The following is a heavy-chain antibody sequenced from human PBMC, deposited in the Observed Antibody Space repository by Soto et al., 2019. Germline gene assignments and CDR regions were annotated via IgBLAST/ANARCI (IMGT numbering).Heavy chain of an antibody. CDR3: ARGPYDYIWGSYRFDY. CDR2: INHSGST. J-gene: IGHJ4*02. D-gene: IGHD3-16*02. V-gene: IGHV4-34*01. CDR1: GGSFSGYY. Sequence: QVQLQQWGAGLLKPSETLSLTCAVYGGSFSGYYWSWIRQPPGKGLEWIGEINHSGSTNYNPSLKSRVTISVDTSKNQISLKLSSVTAADTAVYYCARGPYDYIWGSYRFDYWGQGTLVTVSS.